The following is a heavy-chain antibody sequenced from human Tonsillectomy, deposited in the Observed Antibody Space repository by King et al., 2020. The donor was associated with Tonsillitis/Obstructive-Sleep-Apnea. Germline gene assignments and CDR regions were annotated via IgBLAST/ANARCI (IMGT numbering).Heavy chain of an antibody. CDR2: INPSGGST. J-gene: IGHJ5*02. D-gene: IGHD3-3*01. CDR3: ARGRSGIRFLAWRWFDP. Sequence: QLVQSGAEVKKPGASVKVSCKASGYTFTSYYMHWVRQAPGQGLEWMGIINPSGGSTSYAQKFQGRVTMTRDTSTSTVYMELSRPGSEDTAVYYCARGRSGIRFLAWRWFDPWGQGTLVTVSP. V-gene: IGHV1-46*01. CDR1: GYTFTSYY.